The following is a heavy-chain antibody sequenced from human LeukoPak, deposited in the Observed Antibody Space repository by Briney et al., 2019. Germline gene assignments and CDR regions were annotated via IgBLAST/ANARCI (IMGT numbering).Heavy chain of an antibody. CDR1: GDSVSPYY. CDR2: IYYTGSA. D-gene: IGHD1-1*01. CDR3: ARDKVPGDY. Sequence: PSETLSLTCTVSGDSVSPYYWNWIRQPPGKGLEWIGYIYYTGSADYNPALKSRVTISVDTSKNQFSLKLSSVTAADTAVYFCARDKVPGDYWGQGTLVTVSS. V-gene: IGHV4-59*02. J-gene: IGHJ4*02.